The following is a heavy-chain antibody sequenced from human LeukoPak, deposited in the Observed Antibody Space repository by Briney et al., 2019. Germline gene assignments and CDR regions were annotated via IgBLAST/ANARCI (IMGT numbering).Heavy chain of an antibody. CDR2: IIPIFGTA. CDR1: GGTFSSYA. J-gene: IGHJ6*02. D-gene: IGHD2-2*02. Sequence: SVKVSCKASGGTFSSYAISWVRQAPGQGLEWMGGIIPIFGTANYAQKFQGRVTITADESTSTAYMELSSLRSEDTAVYHCAREIAGPYCSSTSCYTPSDYYYGMDVWSQGTTVTVSS. V-gene: IGHV1-69*13. CDR3: AREIAGPYCSSTSCYTPSDYYYGMDV.